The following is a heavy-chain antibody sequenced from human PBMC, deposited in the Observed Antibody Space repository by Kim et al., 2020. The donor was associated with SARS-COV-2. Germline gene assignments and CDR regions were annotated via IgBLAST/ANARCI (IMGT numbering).Heavy chain of an antibody. V-gene: IGHV3-64D*06. Sequence: GGSLRLSCSASGFTFSSYAMHWVRQAPGKGLEYVSAISSNGGSTYYADSVKGRFTISRDNSKNTLYLQMSSLRAEDTAVYYCVKRTIKIRGAPLARTSFWGQGTLVTVSS. CDR3: VKRTIKIRGAPLARTSF. CDR2: ISSNGGST. J-gene: IGHJ4*02. CDR1: GFTFSSYA. D-gene: IGHD3-10*01.